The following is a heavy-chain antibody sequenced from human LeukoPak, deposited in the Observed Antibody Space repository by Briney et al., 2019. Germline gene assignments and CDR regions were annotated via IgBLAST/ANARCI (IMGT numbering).Heavy chain of an antibody. CDR3: ASLKRITMVRGVISSGMDV. D-gene: IGHD3-10*01. CDR2: INHSGST. CDR1: GGSFSGYY. Sequence: PSETLSLTCAVYGGSFSGYYWSWIRQPPGKGLEWIGEINHSGSTNYNPSLKSRVTISVDTSKNQFSLKLSSVTAADTAVYYCASLKRITMVRGVISSGMDVWGQGTTVTVSS. J-gene: IGHJ6*02. V-gene: IGHV4-34*01.